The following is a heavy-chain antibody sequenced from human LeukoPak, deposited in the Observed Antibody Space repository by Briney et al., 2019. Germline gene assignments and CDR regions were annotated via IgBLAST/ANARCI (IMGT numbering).Heavy chain of an antibody. Sequence: GASVKVSCKASGGTFSSYAISWVRQAPGQGLEWMGGIIPIFGTANYAQKFQGRVTITTDESTSTAYMELSSLRSEDTAVYYCAREATTGTTVVGWFDPWGQGTLVTVSS. CDR1: GGTFSSYA. CDR3: AREATTGTTVVGWFDP. V-gene: IGHV1-69*05. CDR2: IIPIFGTA. D-gene: IGHD1-1*01. J-gene: IGHJ5*02.